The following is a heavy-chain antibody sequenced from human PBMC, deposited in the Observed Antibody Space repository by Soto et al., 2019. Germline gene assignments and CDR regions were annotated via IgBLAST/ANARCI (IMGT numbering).Heavy chain of an antibody. CDR1: GFTFDDYT. CDR3: AKADGSGSYSDY. Sequence: GGSLRLSCAASGFTFDDYTMHWVRQAPGKGLEWVSLISWDGGSTYYADSVKGRFTISRDNSKNSLYLQMNSLRTEDTALYYCAKADGSGSYSDYWGQGTLVTVSS. J-gene: IGHJ4*02. CDR2: ISWDGGST. V-gene: IGHV3-43*01. D-gene: IGHD3-10*01.